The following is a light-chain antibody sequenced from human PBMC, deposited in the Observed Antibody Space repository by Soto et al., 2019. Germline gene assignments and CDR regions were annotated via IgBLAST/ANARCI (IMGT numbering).Light chain of an antibody. CDR1: QDIRGA. J-gene: IGKJ5*01. CDR3: QQFNSYPIT. CDR2: DVS. Sequence: AIQLTQSPSSLSASVGDRVTITCRASQDIRGALAWYQQKPGKAPKMLIYDVSTLESGVPLRFSGSSSRTDFTLTISSLQPVDFATYYCQQFNSYPITFGQGTRLEIK. V-gene: IGKV1-13*02.